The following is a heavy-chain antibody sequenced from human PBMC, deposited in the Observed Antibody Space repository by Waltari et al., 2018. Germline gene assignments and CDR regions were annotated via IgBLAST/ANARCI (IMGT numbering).Heavy chain of an antibody. CDR2: ISGSGGST. V-gene: IGHV3-23*01. CDR3: AKTPKGNDFWSGFYYYGMDV. CDR1: GFTFSSYA. D-gene: IGHD3-3*01. J-gene: IGHJ6*02. Sequence: EVQLLESGGGLVQPGGSLRLSCAASGFTFSSYAMSWVRQAPGQGLEWVSAISGSGGSTYYVDSVKGRFTSSRDNSKNTMYLQMNSLRAEDTAVYYCAKTPKGNDFWSGFYYYGMDVWGQGTTVTVSS.